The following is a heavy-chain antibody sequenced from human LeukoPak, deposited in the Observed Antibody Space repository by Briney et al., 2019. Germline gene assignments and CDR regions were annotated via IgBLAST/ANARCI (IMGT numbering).Heavy chain of an antibody. D-gene: IGHD2-8*02. CDR2: IAHHGNNK. V-gene: IGHV3-30*02. CDR3: AKDGSWSCTD. J-gene: IGHJ4*02. CDR1: GFTFSSSA. Sequence: GGSLRLSCGASGFTFSSSAMHWVRQGPGKGLEWVAYIAHHGNNKYYADSVRGRFTISRDNSKGSLYLQMDSLRADDTAVYYCAKDGSWSCTDWGQGTLVRVSS.